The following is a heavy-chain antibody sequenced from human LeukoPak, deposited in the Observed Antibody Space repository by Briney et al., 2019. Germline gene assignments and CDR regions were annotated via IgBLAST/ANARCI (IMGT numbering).Heavy chain of an antibody. Sequence: SETLSLTCTVSGGSISSSSYYWGWIRQPPGKGLEWIGSIYYSGSTYYNPSLKSRVTISVDTSKNQFSLKLSSVTAADTAVYYCARESGSGSLRLGGEGFDYWGQGTLVTVSS. CDR3: ARESGSGSLRLGGEGFDY. V-gene: IGHV4-39*07. J-gene: IGHJ4*02. D-gene: IGHD1-26*01. CDR2: IYYSGST. CDR1: GGSISSSSYY.